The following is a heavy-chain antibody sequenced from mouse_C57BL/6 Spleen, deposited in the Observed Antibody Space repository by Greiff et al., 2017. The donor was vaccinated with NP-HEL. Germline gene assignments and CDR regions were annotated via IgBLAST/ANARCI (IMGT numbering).Heavy chain of an antibody. CDR3: ARWFTTVVPYYAMDY. CDR1: GYTFTSYW. Sequence: VQLQQPGAELVKPGASVKMSCKASGYTFTSYWITWVKQRPGQGLEWIGDIYPGSGSTNYNEKFKSKATLTVDTSSSTAYMQLSSLTSEDSAVYYCARWFTTVVPYYAMDYWGQGTSVTVSS. V-gene: IGHV1-55*01. CDR2: IYPGSGST. D-gene: IGHD1-1*01. J-gene: IGHJ4*01.